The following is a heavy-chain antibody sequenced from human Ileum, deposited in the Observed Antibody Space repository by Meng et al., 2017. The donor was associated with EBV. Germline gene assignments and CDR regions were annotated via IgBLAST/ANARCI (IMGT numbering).Heavy chain of an antibody. CDR3: ARASYGSGSPLGESWFDP. CDR1: GGSISSGGYY. CDR2: IHSSGST. J-gene: IGHJ5*02. Sequence: QGQLQEPGPGWVKPAQTLSLTCTVSGGSISSGGYYWSWIRQHPGKGLEWIGYIHSSGSTYYNPSLRSRLTISVDTSKNQFSLKLSSVTAADTAVYYCARASYGSGSPLGESWFDPWGQGTLVTVSS. D-gene: IGHD3-10*01. V-gene: IGHV4-31*03.